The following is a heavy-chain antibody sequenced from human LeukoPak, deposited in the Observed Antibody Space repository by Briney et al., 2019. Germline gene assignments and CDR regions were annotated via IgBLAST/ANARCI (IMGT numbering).Heavy chain of an antibody. V-gene: IGHV1-2*02. CDR3: ARDRRYSSGWPVGY. Sequence: ASVKVSCKASGYTFSGYYIHWVRQAPGQGLEWMGWISPNSGGTKYAQKFQDRVTMTRDTSITTVYMELSRLTYDDTAVYYCARDRRYSSGWPVGYWGQGTLVTVSS. J-gene: IGHJ4*02. D-gene: IGHD6-19*01. CDR1: GYTFSGYY. CDR2: ISPNSGGT.